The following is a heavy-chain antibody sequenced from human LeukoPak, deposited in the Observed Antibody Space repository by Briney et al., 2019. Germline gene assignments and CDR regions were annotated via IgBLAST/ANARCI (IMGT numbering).Heavy chain of an antibody. J-gene: IGHJ4*02. CDR1: GFTFSSYA. V-gene: IGHV3-23*01. D-gene: IGHD3-3*01. CDR2: ISGSGGST. Sequence: GGSLRLSCAAPGFTFSSYAMSWVRQAPGKGLEWVSAISGSGGSTYYADSVKGRFTISRDNSKNTLYLQMNSLRAEDTAVYYCAKGARITIFGVVIIPAYFDYWGQGTLVTVSS. CDR3: AKGARITIFGVVIIPAYFDY.